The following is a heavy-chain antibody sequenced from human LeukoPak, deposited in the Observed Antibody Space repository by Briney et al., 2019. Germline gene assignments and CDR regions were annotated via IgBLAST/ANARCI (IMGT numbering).Heavy chain of an antibody. CDR3: ARGSVGTPPPFDF. CDR1: GFTFSSYA. J-gene: IGHJ4*02. D-gene: IGHD2-15*01. CDR2: ISGSGGST. Sequence: GGSLRLSCAASGFTFSSYAMSWVRQAPGKGLEWVSAISGSGGSTYYADSVKGRFTISRDNSKNTLYLQMNSLKIEDTAVYYCARGSVGTPPPFDFWGQGTLVTVSS. V-gene: IGHV3-23*01.